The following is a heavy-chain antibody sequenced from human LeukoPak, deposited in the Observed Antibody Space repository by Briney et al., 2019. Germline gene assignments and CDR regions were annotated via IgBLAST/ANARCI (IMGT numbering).Heavy chain of an antibody. D-gene: IGHD1-26*01. Sequence: GGSLTLSCAASGFTFSSYSMNWVRQAPGKGLEWVSSISSSSSYIYYADSVKGRFTISRDNAKNSLYLQMNSLRAEDTAVYYCARERELSVNWFDPWGQGTLVTVSS. CDR3: ARERELSVNWFDP. J-gene: IGHJ5*02. CDR1: GFTFSSYS. V-gene: IGHV3-21*01. CDR2: ISSSSSYI.